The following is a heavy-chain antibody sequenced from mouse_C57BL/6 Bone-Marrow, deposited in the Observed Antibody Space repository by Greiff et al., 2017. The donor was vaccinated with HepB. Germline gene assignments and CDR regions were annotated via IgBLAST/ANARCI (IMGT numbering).Heavy chain of an antibody. CDR2: ISSGGDYI. CDR3: TRARLLGYWYFDV. Sequence: EVKLMESGEGLVKPGGSLKLSCAASGFTFSSYAMSWVRQTPEKRLEWVAYISSGGDYIYYADTVKGRFTISRDNARNTLYLQMSSLKSEDTAMYYCTRARLLGYWYFDVWGTGTTVTVSS. V-gene: IGHV5-9-1*02. D-gene: IGHD2-3*01. J-gene: IGHJ1*03. CDR1: GFTFSSYA.